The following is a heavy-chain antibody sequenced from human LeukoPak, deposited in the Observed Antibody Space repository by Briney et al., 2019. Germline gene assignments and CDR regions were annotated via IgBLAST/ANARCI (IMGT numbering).Heavy chain of an antibody. D-gene: IGHD3-3*01. CDR1: GFTLSSYT. Sequence: GGSLRLSCAASGFTLSSYTMSWVRQAPGKGLEWVSCITSSSARMYYADSVKGRFSISRDNAKNSLYLQMNSLRAEDTAVYYCAREDMVWSGYLDVWGKGTTVTVSS. V-gene: IGHV3-21*01. CDR3: AREDMVWSGYLDV. CDR2: ITSSSARM. J-gene: IGHJ6*04.